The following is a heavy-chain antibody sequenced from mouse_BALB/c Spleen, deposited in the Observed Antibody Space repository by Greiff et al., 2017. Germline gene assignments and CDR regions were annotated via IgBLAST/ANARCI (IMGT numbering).Heavy chain of an antibody. CDR2: ISYSGST. CDR1: GYSITSDYA. J-gene: IGHJ1*01. V-gene: IGHV3-2*02. D-gene: IGHD2-14*01. Sequence: EVQRVESGPGLVKPSQSLSLTCTVTGYSITSDYAWNWIRQFPGNKLEWMGYISYSGSTSYNPSLKSRISITRDTSKNQFFLQLNSVTTEDTATYDCARNYRYDVSYWYFDVWGAGTTVTVSS. CDR3: ARNYRYDVSYWYFDV.